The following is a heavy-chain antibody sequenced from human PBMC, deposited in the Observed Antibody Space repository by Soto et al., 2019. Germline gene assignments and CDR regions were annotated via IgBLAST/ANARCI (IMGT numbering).Heavy chain of an antibody. V-gene: IGHV1-69*13. Sequence: SVKVSCKASGGTFSSYSISWVRQAPGQGLEWMGGIIPIFGTANYAQKLQGRVTITADESTSTAYMELSSLRSEDTAVYYCASAGIVVVPAANWGYYYGMDVWGQGTTVTVSS. J-gene: IGHJ6*02. CDR1: GGTFSSYS. D-gene: IGHD2-2*01. CDR3: ASAGIVVVPAANWGYYYGMDV. CDR2: IIPIFGTA.